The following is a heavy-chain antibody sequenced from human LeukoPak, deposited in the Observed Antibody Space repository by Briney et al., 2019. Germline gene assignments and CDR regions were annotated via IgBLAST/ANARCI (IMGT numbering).Heavy chain of an antibody. Sequence: GGSLRLSCAASGFTFSSYGMHWVRQAPGKGLEWVAFIRYDGSNKYYTDSVKGRFTISRDNSKNTLYLQMNSLRAEDTAVYYCAKDQYSSSYYFDYWGQGTLVTVS. J-gene: IGHJ4*02. CDR3: AKDQYSSSYYFDY. CDR2: IRYDGSNK. V-gene: IGHV3-30*02. D-gene: IGHD6-6*01. CDR1: GFTFSSYG.